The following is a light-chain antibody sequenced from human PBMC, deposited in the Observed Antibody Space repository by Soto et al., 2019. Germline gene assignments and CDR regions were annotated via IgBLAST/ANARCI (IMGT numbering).Light chain of an antibody. CDR3: QQYGESPKT. V-gene: IGKV3-20*01. CDR1: QSVGSS. J-gene: IGKJ1*01. CDR2: GAS. Sequence: EIVLAQSPGTLSLSPGERATLSCRASQSVGSSLSWYQQKPGQAPRLLFYGASNRATAIPDRFSGSGFGTDFTLTIIRREPEDVAVYYFQQYGESPKTFGPGTK.